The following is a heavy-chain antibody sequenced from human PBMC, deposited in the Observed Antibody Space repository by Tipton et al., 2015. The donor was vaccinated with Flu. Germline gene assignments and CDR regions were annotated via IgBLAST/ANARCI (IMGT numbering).Heavy chain of an antibody. Sequence: VQLVQSGGALVQPGGSLRLSCTVSGFTFSNYGMNWVRQAPGKGLEWVSGLSRTGSTTYYADSVKGRFTVSRDNSKNTLFLQMNNLRADDTAVYYGAKNKGPYGSGTYFFDFWGQGNLVTVSS. CDR3: AKNKGPYGSGTYFFDF. CDR2: LSRTGSTT. V-gene: IGHV3-23*04. J-gene: IGHJ4*02. CDR1: GFTFSNYG. D-gene: IGHD3-10*01.